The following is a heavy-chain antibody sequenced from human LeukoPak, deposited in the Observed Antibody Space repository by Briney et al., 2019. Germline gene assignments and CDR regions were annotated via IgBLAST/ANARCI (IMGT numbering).Heavy chain of an antibody. D-gene: IGHD3-22*01. Sequence: GESLKISCKGSGYSFTSYWISCVRQMPGKGLEWMGRIDPSDSYTNYGPSFQGHVTISADKSISTAYLQWSSLKASDTAMYYCARLYYYDSSGKDYWGQGTLVTVSS. CDR3: ARLYYYDSSGKDY. CDR2: IDPSDSYT. V-gene: IGHV5-10-1*01. J-gene: IGHJ4*02. CDR1: GYSFTSYW.